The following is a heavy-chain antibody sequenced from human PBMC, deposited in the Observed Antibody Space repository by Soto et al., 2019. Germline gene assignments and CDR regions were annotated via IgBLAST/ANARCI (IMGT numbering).Heavy chain of an antibody. V-gene: IGHV4-31*03. J-gene: IGHJ4*02. CDR1: DGSISSGGYY. CDR3: AREHSDGSGYYYNY. D-gene: IGHD3-22*01. CDR2: IYYSGST. Sequence: PSETLSLTCTVSDGSISSGGYYWSWIRQHPGKGLEWIGYIYYSGSTYYSPSLKSRVTISVDTSKNQFSLKLSSVTAADTAVYYCAREHSDGSGYYYNYWGQGTLVTVSS.